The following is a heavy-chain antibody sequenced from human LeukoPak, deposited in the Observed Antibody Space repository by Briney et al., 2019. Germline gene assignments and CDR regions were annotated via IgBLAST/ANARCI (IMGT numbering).Heavy chain of an antibody. CDR2: ISYDGSNK. J-gene: IGHJ3*02. D-gene: IGHD3-3*01. V-gene: IGHV3-30-3*01. CDR1: GFTFSSYA. CDR3: ARETGRFLEWRFGAFDI. Sequence: PGGSLRLSCAASGFTFSSYAMHWVRQAPGKGLEWVAVISYDGSNKYYADSVKGRFTISRDNSKNTLYLQMNSLRAEDTAVYYCARETGRFLEWRFGAFDIWGQGTMVTVSS.